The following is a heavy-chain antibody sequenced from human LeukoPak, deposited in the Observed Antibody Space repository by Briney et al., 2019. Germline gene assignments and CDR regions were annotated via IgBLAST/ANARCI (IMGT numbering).Heavy chain of an antibody. V-gene: IGHV1-3*03. J-gene: IGHJ4*02. D-gene: IGHD6-19*01. CDR1: GYTFTSYA. Sequence: ASVKVSCKASGYTFTSYAKHWVRQAPGQRIEWMGWINAGNGNTKYSQEFQGRVTITRDTSASTAYMELSSLRSEDMAVYYCARGWDYSSGWYYWDFDYWGQGTLVTVSS. CDR2: INAGNGNT. CDR3: ARGWDYSSGWYYWDFDY.